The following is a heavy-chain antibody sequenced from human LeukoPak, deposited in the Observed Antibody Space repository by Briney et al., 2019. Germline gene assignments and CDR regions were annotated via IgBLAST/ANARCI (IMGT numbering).Heavy chain of an antibody. CDR2: ISWNSGSI. J-gene: IGHJ6*02. CDR1: GLTFDDYA. Sequence: GGSLRLSCAASGLTFDDYAIHWVRQAPGKGLEWVSGISWNSGSIGYVDSVKGRFTISRDNAKNSLYLQMNSLRAEDTALYYCAKGFLESSYGMDVWGQGTTVTVSS. D-gene: IGHD3-3*01. V-gene: IGHV3-9*01. CDR3: AKGFLESSYGMDV.